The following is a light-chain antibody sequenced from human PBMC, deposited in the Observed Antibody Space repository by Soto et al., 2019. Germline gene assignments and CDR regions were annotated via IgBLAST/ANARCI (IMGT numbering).Light chain of an antibody. CDR3: TSYVGGNLCV. J-gene: IGLJ3*02. CDR1: SSDVGAYKY. Sequence: QSALTQPPSASGSPGQSVTISCTGTSSDVGAYKYVSWYQQYPGKAPKLMIYEVSKRPSAVPDRFSGYKSGNTASLTVSGLQAEDEADYYFTSYVGGNLCVFGGGTKLTVL. V-gene: IGLV2-8*01. CDR2: EVS.